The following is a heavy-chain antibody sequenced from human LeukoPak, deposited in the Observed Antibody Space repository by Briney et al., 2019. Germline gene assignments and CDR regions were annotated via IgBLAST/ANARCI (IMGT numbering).Heavy chain of an antibody. D-gene: IGHD2-21*02. V-gene: IGHV4-61*02. Sequence: SETLSLTCTVSDYSISSGSYYWSWIRQPAGKGLEWIGRIYTSGSTNYNPSLKSRVTISVDTSKNQFSLKLSSVTAADTAVYYCARGDCGGDCYGGYNWFDPWGQGTLVTVSS. CDR1: DYSISSGSYY. J-gene: IGHJ5*02. CDR3: ARGDCGGDCYGGYNWFDP. CDR2: IYTSGST.